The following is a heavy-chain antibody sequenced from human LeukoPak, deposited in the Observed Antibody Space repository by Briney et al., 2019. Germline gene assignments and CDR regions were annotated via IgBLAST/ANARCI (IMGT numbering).Heavy chain of an antibody. D-gene: IGHD3-10*01. V-gene: IGHV4-59*10. J-gene: IGHJ4*02. CDR3: ARAGYGSGSYDFDY. CDR2: IYTSGST. Sequence: KPSETLSLTCAVYGGSFSGYYWSWIRQPAGKGLEWIGRIYTSGSTNYNPSLKSRVTMSVDTSKNQFSLKLSSVTAADTAVYYCARAGYGSGSYDFDYWGQGTLVTVSS. CDR1: GGSFSGYY.